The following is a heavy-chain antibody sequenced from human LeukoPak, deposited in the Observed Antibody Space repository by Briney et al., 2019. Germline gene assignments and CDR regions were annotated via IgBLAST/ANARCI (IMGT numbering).Heavy chain of an antibody. V-gene: IGHV1-2*02. CDR1: GYTFTGDY. Sequence: GASVKVSCKASGYTFTGDYMHWVRQAPGRGLEWIGWINPNSGGTNYAQKFQGRVTMTRDTSISTAYMELSRLRSDDTAVYYCARDGSQLSITGTTADYWGQGTLVTVSS. CDR3: ARDGSQLSITGTTADY. J-gene: IGHJ4*02. D-gene: IGHD1-7*01. CDR2: INPNSGGT.